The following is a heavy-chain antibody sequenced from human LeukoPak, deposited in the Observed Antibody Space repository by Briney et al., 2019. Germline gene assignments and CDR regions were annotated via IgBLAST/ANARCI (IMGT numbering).Heavy chain of an antibody. V-gene: IGHV1-46*01. CDR2: INPSGGST. Sequence: ASVKVSCKASGYTFTSYYMHWVRQAPGQGLEWMGIINPSGGSTSYAQKFQGRVTMTRDTSTSTVYMELSSLRSEDTAVYYCASTGDLMVRGVNPHYYYMDVWGKGTTVTISS. J-gene: IGHJ6*03. D-gene: IGHD3-10*01. CDR3: ASTGDLMVRGVNPHYYYMDV. CDR1: GYTFTSYY.